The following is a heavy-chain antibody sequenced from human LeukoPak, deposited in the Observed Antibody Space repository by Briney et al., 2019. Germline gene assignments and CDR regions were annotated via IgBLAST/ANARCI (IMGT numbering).Heavy chain of an antibody. CDR3: AKDLYYYDSSGPFGAFDI. CDR1: GFTVSSNY. J-gene: IGHJ3*02. CDR2: IYSGGST. V-gene: IGHV3-53*01. Sequence: GGSLRLSCAASGFTVSSNYMSWVRQAPGKGLEWVSVIYSGGSTYYADSVKGRFTISRDNSKNTLYLQMNSLRAEDTAVYYCAKDLYYYDSSGPFGAFDIWGQGTMVTVPS. D-gene: IGHD3-22*01.